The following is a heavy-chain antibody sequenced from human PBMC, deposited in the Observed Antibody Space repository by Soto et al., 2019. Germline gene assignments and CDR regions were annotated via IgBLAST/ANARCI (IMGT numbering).Heavy chain of an antibody. V-gene: IGHV1-2*04. Sequence: QVQLVQSGAEVKKPGASVKVSCKASGYTFTGHYMHWVRQAPGQGVEWMGWINPNSGGTVYAQEFQRWVTMTRDTSISTAYMELSRLTSDDTAIYYCVGPVGVGATNSDGFDIWGQGTMVTVSS. J-gene: IGHJ3*02. CDR2: INPNSGGT. CDR3: VGPVGVGATNSDGFDI. CDR1: GYTFTGHY. D-gene: IGHD1-26*01.